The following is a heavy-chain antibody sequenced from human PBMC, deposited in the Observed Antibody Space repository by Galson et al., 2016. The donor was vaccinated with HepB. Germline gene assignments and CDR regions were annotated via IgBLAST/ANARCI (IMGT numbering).Heavy chain of an antibody. D-gene: IGHD5-12*01. CDR3: ARGRMGYSYGNFDY. Sequence: CAISGDSVSTNTAHWNWIRQSPSRGLEWLGRTYYRSEWYNDYAVSVQSRINVNLDTSKNQFSLQLNSVTPEDTAVYFCARGRMGYSYGNFDYWGQGILVTVSS. J-gene: IGHJ4*02. CDR1: GDSVSTNTAH. CDR2: TYYRSEWYN. V-gene: IGHV6-1*01.